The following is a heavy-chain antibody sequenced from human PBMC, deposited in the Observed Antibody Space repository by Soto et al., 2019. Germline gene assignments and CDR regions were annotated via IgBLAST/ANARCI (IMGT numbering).Heavy chain of an antibody. CDR2: IIPILGIA. D-gene: IGHD2-2*01. J-gene: IGHJ6*02. CDR3: ARGYCSSTSCYWLYGMDV. V-gene: IGHV1-69*04. CDR1: GGTFSSYA. Sequence: ASVKVSCKASGGTFSSYAFSWVRQAPGQGLEWMGRIIPILGIANYAQKFQGRVTITADKSTSTAYMELSSLRSEDTAVYYCARGYCSSTSCYWLYGMDVWGQGTTVTVSS.